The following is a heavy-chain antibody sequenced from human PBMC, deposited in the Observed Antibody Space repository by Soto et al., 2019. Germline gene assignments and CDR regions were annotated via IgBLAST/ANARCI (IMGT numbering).Heavy chain of an antibody. J-gene: IGHJ6*03. CDR3: ARDNRHYYYYMDV. V-gene: IGHV4-59*01. CDR2: IYYSGST. Sequence: PSETLSLTCTVSGVSISSYYWNWIRQPPGKGLEWIGYIYYSGSTNYNPSLKSRVTISVDTSKNQFSLKLSSVTAADTAVYYCARDNRHYYYYMDVWGKGTTVTVSS. CDR1: GVSISSYY.